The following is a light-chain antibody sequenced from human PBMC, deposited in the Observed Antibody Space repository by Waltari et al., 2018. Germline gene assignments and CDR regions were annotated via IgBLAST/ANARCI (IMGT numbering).Light chain of an antibody. V-gene: IGKV3-20*01. Sequence: EIVLTQSPGTLSLSPGERATLSCRASRSVSSSYLAWYQQKPGQAPRLLIYGASSRATGIPDRFRGSGSGTDLTLTISRLAPEDLAVYYCQQYGSSQYTFGQGTKLEIK. CDR3: QQYGSSQYT. J-gene: IGKJ2*01. CDR2: GAS. CDR1: RSVSSSY.